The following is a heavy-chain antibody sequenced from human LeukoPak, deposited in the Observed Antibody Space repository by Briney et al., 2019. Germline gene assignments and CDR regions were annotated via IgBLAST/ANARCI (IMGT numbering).Heavy chain of an antibody. CDR3: ARRRYSGSSQHFDY. V-gene: IGHV3-30*02. CDR2: IHYDSSTE. J-gene: IGHJ4*02. Sequence: GGSLRLSCAASGFAFSSYGMHWVRQAPGKGLEWVAYIHYDSSTEDYADSVKGRFTISRDNSKNTLFLQMNNLRAEDTAVYYCARRRYSGSSQHFDYWGQGTLVTVSS. CDR1: GFAFSSYG. D-gene: IGHD1-26*01.